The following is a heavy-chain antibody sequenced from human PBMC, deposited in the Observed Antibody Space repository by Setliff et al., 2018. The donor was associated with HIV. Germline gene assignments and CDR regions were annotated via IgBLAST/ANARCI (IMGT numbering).Heavy chain of an antibody. Sequence: PSETLSLTCTVSGASISSYYWSWIRQPPGKGLEWIGYVYSTGSTNSKSSLKSRVTISVDTSKNQFSLKLSSVTAADTAVYYCARVATGPSSLWGQGTLVTVSS. CDR2: VYSTGST. V-gene: IGHV4-59*01. CDR3: ARVATGPSSL. D-gene: IGHD3-9*01. J-gene: IGHJ4*02. CDR1: GASISSYY.